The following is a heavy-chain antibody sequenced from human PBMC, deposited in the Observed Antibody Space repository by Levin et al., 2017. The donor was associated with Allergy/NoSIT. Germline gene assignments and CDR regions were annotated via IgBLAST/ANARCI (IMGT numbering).Heavy chain of an antibody. Sequence: SGGSLRLSCAASGFTFDDYAMHWVRQAPGKGLEWVSSISWNSGKIDYADSVKGRFTISRDSAKNSLYLQMNSLRAEDTALYYCAKGADSSGSANVFDIWGQGTMVTVSS. CDR1: GFTFDDYA. CDR3: AKGADSSGSANVFDI. D-gene: IGHD3-22*01. CDR2: ISWNSGKI. J-gene: IGHJ3*02. V-gene: IGHV3-9*01.